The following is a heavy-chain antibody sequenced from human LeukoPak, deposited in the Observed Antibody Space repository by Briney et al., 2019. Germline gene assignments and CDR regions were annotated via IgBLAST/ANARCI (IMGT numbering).Heavy chain of an antibody. D-gene: IGHD3/OR15-3a*01. V-gene: IGHV3-23*01. CDR1: GFTFSSYA. Sequence: GGSLRLSCAASGFTFSSYAMSWVRQAPGKGLEGVSAISGSGGSTYYADSVKGRFTISRDNAKNSVYLQMNSLRADDTAVYYCARDLDYYATDQWGQGTLVTVSS. CDR2: ISGSGGST. CDR3: ARDLDYYATDQ. J-gene: IGHJ5*02.